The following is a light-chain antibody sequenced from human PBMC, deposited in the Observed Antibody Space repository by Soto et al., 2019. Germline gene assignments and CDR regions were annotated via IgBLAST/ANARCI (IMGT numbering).Light chain of an antibody. CDR1: QSVSSY. Sequence: EIVLTQSPATLSLSPGERATLSCRASQSVSSYLAWYPQKPGQAPRLLIYDASHRATGIPARFSGSGSGTDFTLTISSLEPEDFAVYYCQQRSNWPPTFGQGTKVDIK. CDR3: QQRSNWPPT. V-gene: IGKV3-11*01. J-gene: IGKJ1*01. CDR2: DAS.